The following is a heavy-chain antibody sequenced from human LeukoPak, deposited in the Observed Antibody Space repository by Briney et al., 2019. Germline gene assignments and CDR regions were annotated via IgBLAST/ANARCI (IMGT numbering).Heavy chain of an antibody. V-gene: IGHV4-38-2*01. D-gene: IGHD3-10*01. J-gene: IGHJ4*02. CDR3: ARRRTGVSFDY. CDR2: IYHSGST. CDR1: GYSISSGYY. Sequence: SETLSLTCAVSGYSISSGYYWGWIRQPPGKGLEWIGSIYHSGSTYYNPSLKSRVTISVDTSKNQFSLKLSSVTAADTALYYCARRRTGVSFDYWGQGTLVTVSS.